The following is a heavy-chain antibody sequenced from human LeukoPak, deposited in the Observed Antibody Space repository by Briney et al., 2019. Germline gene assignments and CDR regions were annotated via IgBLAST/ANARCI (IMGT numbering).Heavy chain of an antibody. CDR3: ATRASDYDILTGSRIYYMDV. J-gene: IGHJ6*03. CDR1: GGSISSGSYY. Sequence: TSETLSLTCTVSGGSISSGSYYWSWIRQPAGKGLEWIGRIYTSGSTNYNPSLKGRVTISVDTSKNQFSLKLSSVTAADTAVYYCATRASDYDILTGSRIYYMDVWGKGTTVTVSS. V-gene: IGHV4-61*02. D-gene: IGHD3-9*01. CDR2: IYTSGST.